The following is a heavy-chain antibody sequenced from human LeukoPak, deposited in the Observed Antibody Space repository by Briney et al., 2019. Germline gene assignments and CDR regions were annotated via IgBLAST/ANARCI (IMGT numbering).Heavy chain of an antibody. Sequence: KPSETLSLTCTVSGGSISSYYWSWIRQPAGKGLEWIGHIYSSGNTNYNPSLKSRVTMSVDTSKNQFSLKLSSVTAADTAVYYCARETKDYGGNSYYYYYMDVWGKGTTVTVSS. CDR2: IYSSGNT. D-gene: IGHD4-23*01. V-gene: IGHV4-4*07. CDR3: ARETKDYGGNSYYYYYMDV. CDR1: GGSISSYY. J-gene: IGHJ6*03.